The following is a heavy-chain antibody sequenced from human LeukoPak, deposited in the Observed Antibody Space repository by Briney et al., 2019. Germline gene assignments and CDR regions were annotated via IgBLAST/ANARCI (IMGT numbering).Heavy chain of an antibody. Sequence: PGGSLRLSCTASGFTFSSYWVSWVRQTPEKGLEWVANIKQDGSEKVYVDSVKGRFTISRDNAKSSLYLQMNSLRAEDTAVYYCARDPYSSSWSYGMDVWGQGTTVTVSS. CDR2: IKQDGSEK. V-gene: IGHV3-7*05. CDR3: ARDPYSSSWSYGMDV. D-gene: IGHD6-13*01. J-gene: IGHJ6*02. CDR1: GFTFSSYW.